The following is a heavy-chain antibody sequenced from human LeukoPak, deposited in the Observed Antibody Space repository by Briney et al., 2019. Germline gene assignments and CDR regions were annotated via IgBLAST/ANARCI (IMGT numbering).Heavy chain of an antibody. D-gene: IGHD4-11*01. Sequence: SETLSLTCTVSGGSISSGGYYWSWIRQHTGKGLEWIGYIYYSGSTDYNPSLKSRVTISVDTSKNQFSLKLSSVTAADTAEYYCARVVLTTVELRFDYWGQGSQVTVSS. CDR1: GGSISSGGYY. CDR3: ARVVLTTVELRFDY. J-gene: IGHJ4*02. V-gene: IGHV4-31*03. CDR2: IYYSGST.